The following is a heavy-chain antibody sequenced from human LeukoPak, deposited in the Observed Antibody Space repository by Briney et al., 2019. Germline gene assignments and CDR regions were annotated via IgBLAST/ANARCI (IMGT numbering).Heavy chain of an antibody. D-gene: IGHD3-10*01. CDR1: GFTFSIYA. J-gene: IGHJ4*02. CDR2: ISGSGNIT. CDR3: AKVSGPGSLYFDY. Sequence: GGSLRLSCVVSGFTFSIYAMSWVRQAPGKGLEWVSRISGSGNITFYADSVKGRFTISRDSSKNMLYLQMNSLRVEDAVVYYCAKVSGPGSLYFDYWGQGTLVTFSS. V-gene: IGHV3-23*01.